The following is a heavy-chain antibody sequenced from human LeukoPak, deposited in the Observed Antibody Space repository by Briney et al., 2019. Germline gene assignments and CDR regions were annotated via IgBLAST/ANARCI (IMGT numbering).Heavy chain of an antibody. J-gene: IGHJ4*02. CDR3: ARGAGYYDTIDY. CDR2: IYYSGST. D-gene: IGHD3-22*01. V-gene: IGHV4-59*01. CDR1: GGSISSYY. Sequence: SETLSLTCTVSGGSISSYYWSWIRQPPGKALEWIGYIYYSGSTNYNPSLKSRVTISVDTSKNQFSLKLSSVTAADTAVYYCARGAGYYDTIDYWGQGTLVTVSS.